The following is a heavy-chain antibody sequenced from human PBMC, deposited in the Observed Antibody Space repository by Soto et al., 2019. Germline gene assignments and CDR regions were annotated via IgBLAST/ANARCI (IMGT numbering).Heavy chain of an antibody. CDR2: VFYSGAT. D-gene: IGHD3-10*02. CDR1: GGPIKTGDYY. CDR3: ARAGFSYVHLLF. J-gene: IGHJ4*02. V-gene: IGHV4-30-4*01. Sequence: QVQLKESGPGLVKPSETLSLTCNVSGGPIKTGDYYWNWIRQPPGKGLEWIGYVFYSGATNYSPSLKSRAAISMDTYKNQFSLSLTSVTAADTAVYYCARAGFSYVHLLFWGQGIRVTVST.